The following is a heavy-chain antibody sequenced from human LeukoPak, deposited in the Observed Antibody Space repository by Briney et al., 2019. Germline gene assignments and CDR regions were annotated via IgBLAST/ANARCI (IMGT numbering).Heavy chain of an antibody. Sequence: GASVKVSCKASGNSLNNYHMHWVRQAPGQGLEWMGWIIAYNGNTAYAQSLQDRVTMTTETSTSTAYMELRSLTSDDTAVYYCATGAPWDAARDYWGQGTLVTVSS. CDR3: ATGAPWDAARDY. CDR1: GNSLNNYH. D-gene: IGHD1-26*01. V-gene: IGHV1-18*04. J-gene: IGHJ4*02. CDR2: IIAYNGNT.